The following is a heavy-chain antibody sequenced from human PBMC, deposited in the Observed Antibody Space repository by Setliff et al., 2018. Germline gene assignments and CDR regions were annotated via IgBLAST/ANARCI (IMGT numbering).Heavy chain of an antibody. CDR1: GYIFKSYG. J-gene: IGHJ3*01. CDR3: AISTLSICSGGSCPNAFDV. V-gene: IGHV1-18*01. D-gene: IGHD2-15*01. CDR2: ISSYNDVT. Sequence: ASVKVSCKASGYIFKSYGISWVRQAPGQGLEWMGWISSYNDVTNYAQSFQGRVTMTTDTFKSVAYMVLRGLRSDDTAVYYCAISTLSICSGGSCPNAFDVWGQGTMVTVSS.